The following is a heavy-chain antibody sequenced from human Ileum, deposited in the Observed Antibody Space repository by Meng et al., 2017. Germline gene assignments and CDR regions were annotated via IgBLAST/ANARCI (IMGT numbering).Heavy chain of an antibody. CDR1: GYSVSSNSAA. Sequence: HLPQSVPTWLSPSQTLTLTCVIAGYSVSSNSAALNLIRQSPSRGLEWLGRTYYRSEWFHDYALSVQGRLTINSDTSKNQFSLQLNSVTPEDAAIYYCASGWALNSWGQGILVTVSS. J-gene: IGHJ5*01. V-gene: IGHV6-1*01. D-gene: IGHD5-24*01. CDR2: TYYRSEWFH. CDR3: ASGWALNS.